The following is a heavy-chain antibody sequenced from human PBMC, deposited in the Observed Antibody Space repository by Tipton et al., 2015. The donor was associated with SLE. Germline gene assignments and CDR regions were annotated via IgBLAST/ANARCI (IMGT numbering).Heavy chain of an antibody. Sequence: TLSLTCTVSGGSMTSSNYYWGWIRQPPGKELEWIGEINHSGSPNYNPSLKSRVTISVHTSKNQFSLKVNSVTAADTAVYYCARGGHYAWFGPWGQGFLVTVSS. CDR1: GGSMTSSNYY. D-gene: IGHD3-3*01. J-gene: IGHJ5*02. CDR3: ARGGHYAWFGP. CDR2: INHSGSP. V-gene: IGHV4-39*07.